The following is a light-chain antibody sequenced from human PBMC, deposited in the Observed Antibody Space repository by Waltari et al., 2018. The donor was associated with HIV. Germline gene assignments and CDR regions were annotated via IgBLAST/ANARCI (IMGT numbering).Light chain of an antibody. CDR1: RTILYNSEYRNY. V-gene: IGKV4-1*01. CDR3: QQYYSLPVT. CDR2: WAS. J-gene: IGKJ4*02. Sequence: DIVMTLSPDSLAVSPVARVIINFKSIRTILYNSEYRNYLAWYQQKPGQAPRILIYWASTRAFGVPERVSGSGSGTDFSLTISSLQDDDVAIYFCQQYYSLPVTFGGGTKVERK.